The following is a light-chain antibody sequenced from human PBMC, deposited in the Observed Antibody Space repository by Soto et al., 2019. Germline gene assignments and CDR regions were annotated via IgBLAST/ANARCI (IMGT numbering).Light chain of an antibody. Sequence: ILCTHLPCTLPVSPGEIATLSCMASQIGSSSYLAWYQQKPSQTPRPLINGASIRATGITDRFSGSGSGTDFTLTISRLETEDFEVYYCQPYGSSTPITLGQGTRLENK. J-gene: IGKJ5*01. CDR1: QIGSSSY. CDR2: GAS. CDR3: QPYGSSTPIT. V-gene: IGKV3-20*01.